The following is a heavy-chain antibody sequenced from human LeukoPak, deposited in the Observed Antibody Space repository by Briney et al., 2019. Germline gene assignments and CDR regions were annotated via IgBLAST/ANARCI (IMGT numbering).Heavy chain of an antibody. Sequence: GGSLRLSCSASGFTFSSSPVHWVRQAPGKGLEWVGRVTASGSAIYNADSVKGRFTISRDNAENSVYLQMHSLRAEDTAAYYCARRLPYYGMDVWGQGTTVTVSS. CDR1: GFTFSSSP. J-gene: IGHJ6*02. CDR3: ARRLPYYGMDV. V-gene: IGHV3-48*03. CDR2: VTASGSAI.